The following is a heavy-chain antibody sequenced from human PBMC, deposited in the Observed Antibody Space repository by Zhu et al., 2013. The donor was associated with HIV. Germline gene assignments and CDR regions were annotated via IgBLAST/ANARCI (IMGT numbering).Heavy chain of an antibody. V-gene: IGHV1-2*02. CDR1: GGTFSNYA. Sequence: QVQLVQSGAEVKKPGSSVRVSCKASGGTFSNYAVSWVRQAPGQGPEWMGEINANTGATMYAPKFQGRVAMTRDTSSTTSYMDLNRLISDDTAVYSCARERIGCSGSNCYFDAWGQGSLVTVSS. J-gene: IGHJ5*02. D-gene: IGHD2-15*01. CDR2: INANTGAT. CDR3: ARERIGCSGSNCYFDA.